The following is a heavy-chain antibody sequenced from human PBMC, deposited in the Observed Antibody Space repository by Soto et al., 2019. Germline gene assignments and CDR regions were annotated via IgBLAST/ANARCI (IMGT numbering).Heavy chain of an antibody. J-gene: IGHJ4*02. V-gene: IGHV1-2*02. Sequence: VKASIRSSAYRVTVYDTVCAGQAPGQGLEWMGWINPNSGGTNYAQKFQGRVTMTRDTSISTAYMELSRLRSDDTAVYYCASPSDEYSSSSFDFCGQPTLVSGSS. CDR2: INPNSGGT. CDR3: ASPSDEYSSSSFDF. CDR1: AYRVTVYD. D-gene: IGHD6-6*01.